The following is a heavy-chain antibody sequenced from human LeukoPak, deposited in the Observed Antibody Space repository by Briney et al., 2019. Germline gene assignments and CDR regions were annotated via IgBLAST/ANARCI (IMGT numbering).Heavy chain of an antibody. CDR2: FHHTGST. V-gene: IGHV4-38-2*01. J-gene: IGHJ4*02. D-gene: IGHD3-22*01. Sequence: SETLSLTCAVSGSSISGDYHWGWIRQPPGKGLEWIGSFHHTGSTYYNPSLRGRVTISVDTSKNQFSLKLTSVTAADTAVYYCARPFVRFGDYYYWGLGTLVTVSS. CDR3: ARPFVRFGDYYY. CDR1: GSSISGDYH.